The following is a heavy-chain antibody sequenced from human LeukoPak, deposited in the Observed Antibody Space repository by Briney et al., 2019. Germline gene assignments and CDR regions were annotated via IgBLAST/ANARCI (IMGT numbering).Heavy chain of an antibody. D-gene: IGHD3-9*01. CDR1: GFTFSSYS. J-gene: IGHJ6*03. CDR2: ISSSSSTI. V-gene: IGHV3-48*04. CDR3: ARASMTSFYYYYYYMDV. Sequence: GGSLRLSCAASGFTFSSYSMNWVRQAPGKGLEWVSYISSSSSTIYYADSVKGRFTISRDNAKNSLYLQMNSLRAEDTAVHYCARASMTSFYYYYYYMDVWGKGTTVTVSS.